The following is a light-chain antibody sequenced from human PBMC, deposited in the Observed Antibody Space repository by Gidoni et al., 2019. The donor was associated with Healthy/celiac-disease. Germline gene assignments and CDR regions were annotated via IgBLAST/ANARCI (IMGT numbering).Light chain of an antibody. Sequence: DSQMNQSPSSLSASVGDRVTITCQASQDISNYLNWYQQKPGKAPKLLIYDASNLETGVPSRFSGSGSGTDFTFTISSLQPEDIATYYCQQYDNLPLTFXGXTKVEIK. CDR2: DAS. CDR1: QDISNY. V-gene: IGKV1-33*01. J-gene: IGKJ4*01. CDR3: QQYDNLPLT.